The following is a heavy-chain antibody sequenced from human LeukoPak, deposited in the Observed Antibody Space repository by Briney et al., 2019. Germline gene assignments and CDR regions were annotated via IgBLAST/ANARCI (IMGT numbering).Heavy chain of an antibody. D-gene: IGHD1-26*01. J-gene: IGHJ4*02. Sequence: GASVKVSFKASGYTFTGYYIHWVRQAPGQGLEWMGRINPSSGGTTYAQKFQGRVTMTRDTSTDTANMELSRLRSDDTAVYYCVSDQYSGSSLGWGQGTLVTVSS. V-gene: IGHV1-2*06. CDR2: INPSSGGT. CDR1: GYTFTGYY. CDR3: VSDQYSGSSLG.